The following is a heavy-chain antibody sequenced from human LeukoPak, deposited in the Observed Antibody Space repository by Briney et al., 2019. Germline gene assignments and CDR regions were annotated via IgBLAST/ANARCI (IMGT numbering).Heavy chain of an antibody. D-gene: IGHD3-10*01. CDR1: GDSISNYY. CDR2: IYTSGST. J-gene: IGHJ4*02. CDR3: ARVSLVRGAPDYYFDY. V-gene: IGHV4-4*07. Sequence: SETLSLTCTVSGDSISNYYWSWIRQPAGKGLEWTGRIYTSGSTNYNPSLKSRVTMSVDTSKNQFSLKLSSVTAADTAVYYCARVSLVRGAPDYYFDYWGQGTLVTVSS.